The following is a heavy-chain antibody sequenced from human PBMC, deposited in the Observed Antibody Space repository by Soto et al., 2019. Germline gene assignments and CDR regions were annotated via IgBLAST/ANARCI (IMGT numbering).Heavy chain of an antibody. CDR1: GGSISSGGYY. CDR3: ARGDYSAYYYGMDV. D-gene: IGHD4-4*01. CDR2: IYYSGGT. V-gene: IGHV4-31*03. J-gene: IGHJ6*02. Sequence: SETLSLTCTVSGGSISSGGYYWSWIRQHPGKGLEWIGYIYYSGGTYYNPSLKSRVTISVDTSKNQFSLKLSSVTAADTAVYDCARGDYSAYYYGMDVWGQGTTVTVSS.